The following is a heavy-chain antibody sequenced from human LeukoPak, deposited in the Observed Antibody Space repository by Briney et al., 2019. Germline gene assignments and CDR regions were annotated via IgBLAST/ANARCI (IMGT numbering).Heavy chain of an antibody. J-gene: IGHJ4*02. CDR3: ARDRSQGYYDFWSGYFDY. V-gene: IGHV1-18*01. CDR2: ISAYNGNT. D-gene: IGHD3-3*01. CDR1: GYTFTSYG. Sequence: ASVRVSCKASGYTFTSYGISWVRQAPGQGLEWMGWISAYNGNTNYAQKLQGRVTMTTDTSTSTAYMELRSLRSDDTAVYYCARDRSQGYYDFWSGYFDYWGQGTLATVSS.